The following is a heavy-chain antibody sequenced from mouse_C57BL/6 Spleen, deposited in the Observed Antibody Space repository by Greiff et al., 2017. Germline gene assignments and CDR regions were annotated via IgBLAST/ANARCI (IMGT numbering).Heavy chain of an antibody. D-gene: IGHD5-5*01. CDR2: INHNYGTT. J-gene: IGHJ4*01. CDR1: GYSFTDYN. CDR3: ARDYRYAMGY. Sequence: VQLQQSGPELVQPGASVQISCKASGYSFTDYNMNWVKQSNGKSLEWIGVINHNYGTTSYNQKFKDNATLTVDQSSSTAYMQLNSLTSEDPTVYYCARDYRYAMGYWSQGTSVTVTS. V-gene: IGHV1-39*01.